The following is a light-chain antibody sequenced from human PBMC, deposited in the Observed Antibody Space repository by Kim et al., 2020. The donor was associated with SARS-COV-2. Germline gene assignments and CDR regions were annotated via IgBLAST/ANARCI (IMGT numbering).Light chain of an antibody. CDR3: LQDYNYPRT. V-gene: IGKV1-6*01. J-gene: IGKJ1*01. CDR2: AAS. CDR1: QAIRND. Sequence: ASVGDRVLITCRARQAIRNDLGWYQQKPGKAPKLLIFAASTLQTGVPSRFSGSGSGTDFTLTISSLQPEDSATYYCLQDYNYPRTFGQGTKVDIK.